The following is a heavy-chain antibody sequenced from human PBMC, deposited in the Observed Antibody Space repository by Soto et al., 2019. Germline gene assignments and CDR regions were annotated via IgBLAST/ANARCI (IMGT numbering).Heavy chain of an antibody. CDR2: IIPIFGTA. CDR1: GGTFSSYA. V-gene: IGHV1-69*13. Sequence: GASVKVSCKASGGTFSSYAISWVRQAPGQGLEWMGGIIPIFGTANYAQKFQGRVTITADESTSTAYMELSSLRSEDTAVYYCATEYPHVFGMDVWGQGTTVTVSS. CDR3: ATEYPHVFGMDV. D-gene: IGHD2-2*02. J-gene: IGHJ6*02.